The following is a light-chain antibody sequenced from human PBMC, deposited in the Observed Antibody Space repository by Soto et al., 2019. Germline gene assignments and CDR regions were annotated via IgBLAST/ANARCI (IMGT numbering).Light chain of an antibody. CDR3: YSYTSSSTVL. Sequence: QSVLTQPASVSGSPGQSITISCTGISSDVGGYNYVSWYQQHPDKAPKLMIYDVINRRSGVSNRFSGSKSGNTACLTISGLQAEDEADYYCYSYTSSSTVLFGGGTKVTVL. CDR2: DVI. V-gene: IGLV2-14*01. J-gene: IGLJ2*01. CDR1: SSDVGGYNY.